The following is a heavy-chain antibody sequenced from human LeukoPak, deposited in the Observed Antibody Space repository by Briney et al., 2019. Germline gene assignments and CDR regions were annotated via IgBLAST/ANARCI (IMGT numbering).Heavy chain of an antibody. J-gene: IGHJ4*02. CDR3: AKESISGSFNFDY. CDR2: ISWNSGSI. Sequence: GRSLRLSCAASGFTFDDYAMHWVRQAPGKGLEWVSGISWNSGSIGYADSVKGRFTISRDNAKNSLYLQMNSLRAEDTALYYCAKESISGSFNFDYWGQGTLVTVSS. CDR1: GFTFDDYA. V-gene: IGHV3-9*01. D-gene: IGHD1-26*01.